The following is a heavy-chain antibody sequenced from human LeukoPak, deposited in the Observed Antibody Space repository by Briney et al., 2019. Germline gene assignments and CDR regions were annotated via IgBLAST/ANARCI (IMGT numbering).Heavy chain of an antibody. CDR2: ISGRGGST. J-gene: IGHJ4*02. Sequence: GGSLRLSCAASGFTFSSYGMSWGRQAPGKGVEWGSAISGRGGSTYYADSVKGRFTISRDNSKSTLYLQMSSLRAEDTAVYYCAKGDEQQLVPYYFDYWGQGTLVTVSS. CDR1: GFTFSSYG. D-gene: IGHD6-13*01. CDR3: AKGDEQQLVPYYFDY. V-gene: IGHV3-23*01.